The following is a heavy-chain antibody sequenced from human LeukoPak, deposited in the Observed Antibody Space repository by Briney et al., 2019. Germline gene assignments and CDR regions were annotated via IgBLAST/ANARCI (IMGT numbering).Heavy chain of an antibody. CDR2: SYGGGST. Sequence: GVSVTLSCAASGFSFSSFAMSWVRQAAGKGLEWVSVSYGGGSTYYADSVKGRFTISRDNSKNTLYLQMNSLRAEDTAVYDCATTDWNPAKPDYWGQGTLVTVSS. D-gene: IGHD1-1*01. CDR1: GFSFSSFA. J-gene: IGHJ4*02. V-gene: IGHV3-23*01. CDR3: ATTDWNPAKPDY.